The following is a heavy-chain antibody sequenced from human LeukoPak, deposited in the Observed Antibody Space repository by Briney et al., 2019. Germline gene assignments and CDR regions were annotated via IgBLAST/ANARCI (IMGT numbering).Heavy chain of an antibody. Sequence: PGGSLRLSCAASGFTFSSYWMTWVRQAPGKGLEWVANIKQGGSEKYYVDSVKGRFTMSRDNAKNSVYLQMNSLRAEDTAVYYCARVGYGDRWDFDYWGQGTLVSVSS. D-gene: IGHD4-17*01. CDR1: GFTFSSYW. CDR3: ARVGYGDRWDFDY. J-gene: IGHJ4*02. V-gene: IGHV3-7*01. CDR2: IKQGGSEK.